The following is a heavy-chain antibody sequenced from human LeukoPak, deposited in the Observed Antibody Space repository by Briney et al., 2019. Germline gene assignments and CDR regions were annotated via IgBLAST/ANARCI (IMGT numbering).Heavy chain of an antibody. D-gene: IGHD2-2*01. V-gene: IGHV3-30*18. CDR1: GFIFSNYD. CDR3: AKVSDIVVVPAARYYMDV. CDR2: GSNDGTNT. J-gene: IGHJ6*03. Sequence: GGSLRLSCVASGFIFSNYDIHWIRQAPGKGLEWVAFGSNDGTNTSYADSVKGRFTVSRDNSKNTLYLQMNSLRAEDTAVYYCAKVSDIVVVPAARYYMDVWGKGTTVTVSS.